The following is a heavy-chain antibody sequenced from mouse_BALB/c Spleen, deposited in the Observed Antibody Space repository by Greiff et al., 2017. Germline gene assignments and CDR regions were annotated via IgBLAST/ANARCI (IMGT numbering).Heavy chain of an antibody. D-gene: IGHD2-3*01. Sequence: VQLKQSGPELVKPGASVKMSCKASGYTFTSYVMHWVKQKPGQGLEWIGYINPYNDGTKYNEKFKGKATLTSDKSSSTAYMELSSLTSEDSAVYYCARDHDGYYFSFAYWGQGTLVTVSA. CDR2: INPYNDGT. J-gene: IGHJ3*01. CDR1: GYTFTSYV. CDR3: ARDHDGYYFSFAY. V-gene: IGHV1-14*01.